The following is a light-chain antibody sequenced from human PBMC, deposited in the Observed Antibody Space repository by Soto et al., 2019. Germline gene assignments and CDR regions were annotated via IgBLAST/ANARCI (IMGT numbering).Light chain of an antibody. V-gene: IGKV3-15*01. J-gene: IGKJ2*01. CDR3: QQYNNWLS. CDR2: DAS. CDR1: QSVSSN. Sequence: EVVMTQSPATLSVSPGERATLSCRARQSVSSNLAWYQQKPGQAPRLLIYDASTRATGIPARFSGSGSGTEFTLTISSLQSEDFAAYYCQQYNNWLSFGQGTKLEIK.